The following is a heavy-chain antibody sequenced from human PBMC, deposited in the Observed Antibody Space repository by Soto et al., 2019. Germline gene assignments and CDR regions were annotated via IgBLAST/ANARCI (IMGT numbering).Heavy chain of an antibody. V-gene: IGHV3-30-3*01. CDR3: ASTAALARFFDY. D-gene: IGHD6-13*01. J-gene: IGHJ4*02. Sequence: GGSLRLCCAASGFTFSSYAMHWVRQAPGKGLEWVAVISYDGSNKYYAYSVKGRFTISRDNSKNTLYLQMNSLRAEDTAVYYCASTAALARFFDYWGQGTLVTVSS. CDR2: ISYDGSNK. CDR1: GFTFSSYA.